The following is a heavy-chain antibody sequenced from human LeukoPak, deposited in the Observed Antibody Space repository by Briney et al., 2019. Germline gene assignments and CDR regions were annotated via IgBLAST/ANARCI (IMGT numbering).Heavy chain of an antibody. CDR3: ARDLVDRRPCSVGAATHPARY. CDR1: GYTFTSYG. V-gene: IGHV1-18*01. CDR2: ISAYNGNT. D-gene: IGHD1-26*01. Sequence: ASVKVSCKASGYTFTSYGISWVRQAPGQGLEWMGWISAYNGNTNYAQKLQGRVTMTTDTSTSTAYMELRSLRSDDTAVYYCARDLVDRRPCSVGAATHPARYWGQGTLVTVSS. J-gene: IGHJ4*02.